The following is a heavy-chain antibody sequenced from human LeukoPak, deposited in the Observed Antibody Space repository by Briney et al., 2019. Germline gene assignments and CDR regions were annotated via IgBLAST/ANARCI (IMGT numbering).Heavy chain of an antibody. D-gene: IGHD3-22*01. CDR1: GGSFSGYY. CDR3: ARKDTYYYDSSGED. J-gene: IGHJ4*02. CDR2: INHSGST. V-gene: IGHV4-34*01. Sequence: SETLSHTCAVYGGSFSGYYLSWIRQPPGKGLEWIGEINHSGSTNYNPSLKSRVTISVDTSKNQFSLKLSSVTAADTAVYYCARKDTYYYDSSGEDWGQGTLVTVSS.